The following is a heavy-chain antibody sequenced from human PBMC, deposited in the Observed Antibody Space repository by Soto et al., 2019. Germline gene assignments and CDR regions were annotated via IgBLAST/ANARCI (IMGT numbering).Heavy chain of an antibody. CDR2: FHYSPNT. D-gene: IGHD3-16*01. J-gene: IGHJ5*02. CDR3: AKTKEGGFDP. CDR1: GDSISSNY. V-gene: IGHV4-59*01. Sequence: QVQLQESGPGLVKPSETLSLTCTVSGDSISSNYWSWIRQPPGKGLEWIGYFHYSPNTNYNPSLKSRVIISVDTSKNQFFLKLTSVTATDTAVYYCAKTKEGGFDPWGQGILVTVSS.